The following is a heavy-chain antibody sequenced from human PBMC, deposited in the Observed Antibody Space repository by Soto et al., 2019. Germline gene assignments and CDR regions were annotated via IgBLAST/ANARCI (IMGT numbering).Heavy chain of an antibody. CDR3: VRATMRASAAASLDY. CDR2: ISVSGNII. CDR1: GFTFSSYE. J-gene: IGHJ4*02. V-gene: IGHV3-48*03. D-gene: IGHD6-13*01. Sequence: EVQLVESGGGLVQPGGSLRLSCAASGFTFSSYEFNWVRQAPGRGLEWISYISVSGNIIKYADSVKGRFTISRANAESPLHLHMSSLRVDDTALYFCVRATMRASAAASLDYWGQGTEVIVSS.